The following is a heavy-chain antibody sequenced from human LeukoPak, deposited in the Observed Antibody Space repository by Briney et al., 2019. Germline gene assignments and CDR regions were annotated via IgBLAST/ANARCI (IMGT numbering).Heavy chain of an antibody. CDR1: GFTFTSYW. V-gene: IGHV3-74*01. CDR2: IDSDGSST. CDR3: ARVTAVAGTIFDY. Sequence: PGGSLRLSCAASGFTFTSYWMHWVRQAPGKGLVWVSRIDSDGSSTSYADSVKGRFTISRDNAKNTLYLQMNSLRAEDTAVYYRARVTAVAGTIFDYWGQGTLVTVSS. D-gene: IGHD6-19*01. J-gene: IGHJ4*02.